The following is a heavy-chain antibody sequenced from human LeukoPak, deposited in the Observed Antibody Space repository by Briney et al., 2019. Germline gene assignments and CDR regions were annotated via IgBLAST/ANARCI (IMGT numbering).Heavy chain of an antibody. D-gene: IGHD7-27*01. J-gene: IGHJ4*02. CDR2: IYYSGST. Sequence: PSQTLSLTCTLSGGSISRGGYYWSWIRQHPGKGPEWIGTIYYSGSTYYNPSLKSRVSISVDTSENQFSLKLSSVTAADTAVYYCARRGTNWGRFDYWGQGSLVTVSS. V-gene: IGHV4-31*03. CDR1: GGSISRGGYY. CDR3: ARRGTNWGRFDY.